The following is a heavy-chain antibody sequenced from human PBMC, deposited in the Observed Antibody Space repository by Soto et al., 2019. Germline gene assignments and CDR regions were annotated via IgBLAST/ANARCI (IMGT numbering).Heavy chain of an antibody. V-gene: IGHV1-69*01. D-gene: IGHD3-3*01. CDR1: GGTFSSYA. Sequence: QVQLVQSGAEVKKPGSSVKVSCKASGGTFSSYAISWVRQAPGQGLEWMAGIIRIFGTANYAQKFQGRVTITADESTSTAYRELSSLRSEETVVYYCARVVTIFGVVDETPGYCGLDVWGQGTTVTVSS. J-gene: IGHJ6*02. CDR2: IIRIFGTA. CDR3: ARVVTIFGVVDETPGYCGLDV.